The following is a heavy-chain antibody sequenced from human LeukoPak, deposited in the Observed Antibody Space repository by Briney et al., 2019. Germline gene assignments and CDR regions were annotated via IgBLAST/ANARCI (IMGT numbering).Heavy chain of an antibody. Sequence: APVKVSCKASGYTFTGYYMHWVRQAPGQGLEWMGWINPNSGGTNYAQKFQGRVTMTRNTSISTAYMELSSLRSEDTAVYYCARGPANYYDSSGYGANYWGQGTLVTVSS. J-gene: IGHJ4*02. CDR3: ARGPANYYDSSGYGANY. CDR1: GYTFTGYY. CDR2: INPNSGGT. D-gene: IGHD3-22*01. V-gene: IGHV1-2*02.